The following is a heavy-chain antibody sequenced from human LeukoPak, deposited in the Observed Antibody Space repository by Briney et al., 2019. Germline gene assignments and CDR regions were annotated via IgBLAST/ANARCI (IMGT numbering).Heavy chain of an antibody. CDR2: IYYSGST. CDR3: ARAQVLLWFGELALNNGAFDI. Sequence: PSETLSLTCTVSGGSTTSYYWSWIRQPPGKGLEWVGYIYYSGSTNYTPSLKSRVTISVDTSKNQFSLKLSSVTAADTAVYYCARAQVLLWFGELALNNGAFDIWGQGTMVTVSS. CDR1: GGSTTSYY. V-gene: IGHV4-59*01. J-gene: IGHJ3*02. D-gene: IGHD3-10*01.